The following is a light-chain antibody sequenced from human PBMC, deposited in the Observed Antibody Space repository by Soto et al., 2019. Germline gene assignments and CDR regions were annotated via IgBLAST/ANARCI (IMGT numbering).Light chain of an antibody. Sequence: EIVLTQSPATLSLSPLERATLSCRASQSVSNYLAWYQQKPGQAPRLLIFDASNRATGIPARFSGSGSGTDFTLTISSLQPEDFATYYCQQLNSYPLTFGGGTKVDIK. CDR3: QQLNSYPLT. CDR2: DAS. V-gene: IGKV3-11*01. J-gene: IGKJ4*01. CDR1: QSVSNY.